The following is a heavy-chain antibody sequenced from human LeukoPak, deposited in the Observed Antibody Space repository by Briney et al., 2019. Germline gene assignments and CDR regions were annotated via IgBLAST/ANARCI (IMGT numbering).Heavy chain of an antibody. J-gene: IGHJ4*02. D-gene: IGHD6-13*01. V-gene: IGHV3-48*03. Sequence: GGSLRLSCAASGFTFSSYEMNWVRQAPGKGLEWVSYISSSGSPIYYAGSVKGRFTISRDNAKNSLYLQMNSLGAEDTAVYYCASAGYSSSWYSRYFDYWGQGTLVTVSS. CDR1: GFTFSSYE. CDR3: ASAGYSSSWYSRYFDY. CDR2: ISSSGSPI.